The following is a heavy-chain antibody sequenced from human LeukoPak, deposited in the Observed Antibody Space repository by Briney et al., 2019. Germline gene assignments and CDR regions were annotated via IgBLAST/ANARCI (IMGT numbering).Heavy chain of an antibody. CDR3: ARDRDGYSFFDY. D-gene: IGHD5-24*01. CDR2: ISAYNGNT. CDR1: GYTFTSYG. Sequence: ASVKVSCKASGYTFTSYGISWVRQAAGQGLEWMGWISAYNGNTNYAQKLQGRVTMTTDTSTSTAYMELRSLRSDDTAVYYCARDRDGYSFFDYWGQGTLVTVSP. J-gene: IGHJ4*02. V-gene: IGHV1-18*01.